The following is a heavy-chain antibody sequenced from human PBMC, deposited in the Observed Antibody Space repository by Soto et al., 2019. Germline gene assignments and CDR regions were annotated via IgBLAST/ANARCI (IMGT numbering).Heavy chain of an antibody. CDR2: IRSKAYGGTT. Sequence: GGSLRLSCTASGFTFGDYAMSWFRQAPGKGLEWVGFIRSKAYGGTTEYAASVKGRFTISRDDSKSIAYLQMNSLKTEDTAVYYCTRDSVRWTVIVVSASNGYWGQGTLVTVSS. CDR3: TRDSVRWTVIVVSASNGY. J-gene: IGHJ4*02. CDR1: GFTFGDYA. V-gene: IGHV3-49*03. D-gene: IGHD2-2*01.